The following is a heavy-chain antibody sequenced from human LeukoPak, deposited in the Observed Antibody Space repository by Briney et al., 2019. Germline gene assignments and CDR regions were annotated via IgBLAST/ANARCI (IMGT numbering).Heavy chain of an antibody. V-gene: IGHV1-18*01. CDR3: ARDPSKSSGWRAFFDY. Sequence: GSVKVSCKASGYTFTSYGISWVRQAPGQGLEWMGWISAYNGDTNYAQKFQGRVTMTTDTSTRTAYMEVRSLRSDDTAVYYCARDPSKSSGWRAFFDYWGQGILVTVSS. J-gene: IGHJ4*02. D-gene: IGHD6-19*01. CDR1: GYTFTSYG. CDR2: ISAYNGDT.